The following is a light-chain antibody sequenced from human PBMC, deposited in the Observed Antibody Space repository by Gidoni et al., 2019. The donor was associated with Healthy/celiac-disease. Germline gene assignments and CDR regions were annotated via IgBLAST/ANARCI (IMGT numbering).Light chain of an antibody. CDR3: HQYGSSPWT. J-gene: IGKJ1*01. CDR1: QSVSSSY. V-gene: IGKV3-20*01. CDR2: GAS. Sequence: EIVLTQSPGTLSLSPGERATLSCRASQSVSSSYLAWYQQKPGQAPRLLIYGASSRATGIPDRFSGSGSGTDFTLTISRLEPEDFAVYYCHQYGSSPWTFGQXTKVEIK.